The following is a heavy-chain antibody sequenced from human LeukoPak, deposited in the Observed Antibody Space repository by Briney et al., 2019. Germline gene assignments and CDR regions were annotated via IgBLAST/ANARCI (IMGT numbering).Heavy chain of an antibody. J-gene: IGHJ4*02. Sequence: GGSLRLSCAASGITFSSYSMNWVRRAPGKGLEWVSYISSSSSTIYYADSVKGRFTISRDNAKNSLYLQMNSLRAEDTAVYYCARDLRSSSWEGDGGYWGQGTLVTVSS. V-gene: IGHV3-48*04. CDR3: ARDLRSSSWEGDGGY. D-gene: IGHD6-13*01. CDR1: GITFSSYS. CDR2: ISSSSSTI.